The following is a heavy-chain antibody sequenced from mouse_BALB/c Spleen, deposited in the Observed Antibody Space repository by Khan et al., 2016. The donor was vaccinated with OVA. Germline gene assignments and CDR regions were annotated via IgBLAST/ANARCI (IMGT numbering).Heavy chain of an antibody. CDR1: GYSITSYYA. Sequence: EVQLQESGPGLVKPSQSLSLTCTATGYSITSYYAWNWIRQFPGNKLEWMGYISYSGNTNYNPSLKSRISITRDTSKNQFFLQLNSVTTEDTATYYCARVYGGDFDYWGQGTTLTVSS. J-gene: IGHJ2*01. CDR2: ISYSGNT. V-gene: IGHV3-2*02. D-gene: IGHD1-1*02. CDR3: ARVYGGDFDY.